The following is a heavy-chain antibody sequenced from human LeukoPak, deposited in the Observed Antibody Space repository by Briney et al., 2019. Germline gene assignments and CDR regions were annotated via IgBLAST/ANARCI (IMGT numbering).Heavy chain of an antibody. CDR3: ATDLTPLKYSSGWYGAFDF. CDR2: IKRKSDGGTA. D-gene: IGHD6-19*01. CDR1: GFSFSSHN. J-gene: IGHJ3*01. V-gene: IGHV3-15*01. Sequence: GGSLRLSCAASGFSFSSHNMNWVRQVPGQGLEWVGHIKRKSDGGTADYAAPVKGRFTISRDDSKNTLYLEMNSLKTEDTAVYYCATDLTPLKYSSGWYGAFDFWGQGTMVTVSS.